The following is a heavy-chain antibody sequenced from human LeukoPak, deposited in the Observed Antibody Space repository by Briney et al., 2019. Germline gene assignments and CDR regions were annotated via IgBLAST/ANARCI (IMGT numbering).Heavy chain of an antibody. Sequence: GGSLPHFHSPSGFTFTKSLLQWVRQAPGKGLEWVAVSSTLGSDEYYADSVKGRFTVFSDNSKKTVYLQMDSLRAEDTAVDYFDMDDYDNNSYWRGWDYWGQGTLVTVSS. D-gene: IGHD3-22*01. CDR2: SSTLGSDE. V-gene: IGHV3-30*04. J-gene: IGHJ4*02. CDR3: DMDDYDNNSYWRGWDY. CDR1: GFTFTKSL.